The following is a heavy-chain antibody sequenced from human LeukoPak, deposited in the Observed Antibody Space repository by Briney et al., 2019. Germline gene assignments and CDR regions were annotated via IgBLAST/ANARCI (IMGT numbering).Heavy chain of an antibody. J-gene: IGHJ4*02. V-gene: IGHV4-34*01. CDR3: ASEYSGYEI. Sequence: PGGSLRLSCAASGFTFSSYSMNWVRQAPGKGLEWIGEINHGGSTNYNPSLKSRVTISVDTSKNQFSLKLSSVTAADTAVYYCASEYSGYEIWGQGTLVTVSS. CDR2: INHGGST. D-gene: IGHD5-12*01. CDR1: GFTFSSYS.